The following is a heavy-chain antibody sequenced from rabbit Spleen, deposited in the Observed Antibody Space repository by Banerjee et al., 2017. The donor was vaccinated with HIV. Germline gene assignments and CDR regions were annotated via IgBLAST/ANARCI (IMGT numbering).Heavy chain of an antibody. Sequence: QQQLEESGGGLVKPGGTLTLTCKASGIDFSRYYYMCWVRQAPGKGLEWIGCIRTGSTGNTYYASWAKGRFTISKTSSTVTLQMTSLTAADTATYFCVRGASSTGYYSLWGPGTLVTVS. CDR3: VRGASSTGYYSL. J-gene: IGHJ4*01. CDR1: GIDFSRYYY. CDR2: IRTGSTGNT. V-gene: IGHV1S45*01. D-gene: IGHD1-1*01.